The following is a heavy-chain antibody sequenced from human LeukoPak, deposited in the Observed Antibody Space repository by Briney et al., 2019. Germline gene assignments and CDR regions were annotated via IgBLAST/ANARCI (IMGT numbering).Heavy chain of an antibody. Sequence: SETLSLTCTVSGGSISSYYWSWIRQPPGKGLEWLGYIYYSGSTNYNPSLKSRVNISVDTSKNQFSLKLSSVTAADTAVYYCARAEDNSGSFDYWGQGTLVTVSS. D-gene: IGHD3-22*01. CDR2: IYYSGST. V-gene: IGHV4-59*01. J-gene: IGHJ4*02. CDR1: GGSISSYY. CDR3: ARAEDNSGSFDY.